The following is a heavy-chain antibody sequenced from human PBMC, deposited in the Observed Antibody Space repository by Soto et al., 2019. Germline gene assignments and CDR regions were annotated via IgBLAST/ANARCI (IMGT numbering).Heavy chain of an antibody. CDR1: GGTISSWY. V-gene: IGHV4-59*01. J-gene: IGHJ5*02. Sequence: SETLSLTCTVSGGTISSWYWSWIRQPPGKGLEWIGYIYYSGSTNCNPSLKSRVTISVDTSKNQFSLKLSSVTAADTAVYYCARHDILTGLWFDPWGQGTLVTVSS. CDR3: ARHDILTGLWFDP. CDR2: IYYSGST. D-gene: IGHD3-9*01.